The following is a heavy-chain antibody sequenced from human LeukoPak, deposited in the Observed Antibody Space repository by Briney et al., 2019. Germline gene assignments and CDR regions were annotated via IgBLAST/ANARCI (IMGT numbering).Heavy chain of an antibody. Sequence: QPGGSLSLSCAASGFTFSSYGMHWVRQAPGKGLEWVAVISYDGSNKYYADSVKGRFTISRDNSKNTLYLQMNSLRAEDTAVYYCAKDLSNFWSGYYLDYWGQGTLVTVSS. CDR3: AKDLSNFWSGYYLDY. J-gene: IGHJ4*02. CDR1: GFTFSSYG. CDR2: ISYDGSNK. D-gene: IGHD3-3*01. V-gene: IGHV3-30*18.